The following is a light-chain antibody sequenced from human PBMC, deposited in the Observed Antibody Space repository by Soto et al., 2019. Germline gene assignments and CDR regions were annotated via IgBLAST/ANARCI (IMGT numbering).Light chain of an antibody. Sequence: EIVLTQSPGTLSLSPGESATLSCRASQSVSSNYLAWYQQKPGQAPRLLIYGSSNRATGIPDRFSGSGSGTDFTLTISRLEPEDFAVYYCQQFVSSPPYTFGQGTKLEIK. CDR1: QSVSSNY. CDR2: GSS. V-gene: IGKV3-20*01. J-gene: IGKJ2*01. CDR3: QQFVSSPPYT.